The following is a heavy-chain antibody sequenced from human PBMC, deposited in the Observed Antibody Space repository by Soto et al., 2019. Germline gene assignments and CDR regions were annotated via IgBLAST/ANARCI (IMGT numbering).Heavy chain of an antibody. D-gene: IGHD3-22*01. CDR2: IDPSDSYT. CDR3: ARQATYDSSGRNWFDP. Sequence: PGASLKISCKGSGYSFTSYWIGWVRQMPGKGLEWMGRIDPSDSYTNYSPSFQGHVTISADKSISTAYLQWSSLKASDTAMYYCARQATYDSSGRNWFDPWGQGTLVTVSS. CDR1: GYSFTSYW. J-gene: IGHJ5*02. V-gene: IGHV5-10-1*01.